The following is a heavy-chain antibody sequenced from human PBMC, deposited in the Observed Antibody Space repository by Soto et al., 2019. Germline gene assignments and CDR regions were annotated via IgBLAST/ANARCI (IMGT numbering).Heavy chain of an antibody. CDR2: IYHSGST. V-gene: IGHV4-39*01. CDR1: GVSISSSSYY. CDR3: ARVVRVTAIFDY. Sequence: PSDTLSLTCTISGVSISSSSYYWGWFRPPPGKGLEWIGKIYHSGSTYYNPSLKSRVTISVDTSKNQFSLKLSSVTAADTAVYYCARVVRVTAIFDYWGQGTLVTVSS. J-gene: IGHJ4*02. D-gene: IGHD2-21*02.